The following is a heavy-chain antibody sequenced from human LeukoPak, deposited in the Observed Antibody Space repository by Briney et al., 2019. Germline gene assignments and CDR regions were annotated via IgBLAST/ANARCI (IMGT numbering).Heavy chain of an antibody. D-gene: IGHD2-2*01. Sequence: GGSLRLSCAGSGFTASSNYMRWVRQAPGKGLEWVSVIYSGGSTYYADSVKGRFTISRDNSKNTLYLQMNSLRAEDTAVYYCARGQVVPAYYYYYGMDVWGQGTTVTVSS. V-gene: IGHV3-66*01. J-gene: IGHJ6*02. CDR1: GFTASSNY. CDR3: ARGQVVPAYYYYYGMDV. CDR2: IYSGGST.